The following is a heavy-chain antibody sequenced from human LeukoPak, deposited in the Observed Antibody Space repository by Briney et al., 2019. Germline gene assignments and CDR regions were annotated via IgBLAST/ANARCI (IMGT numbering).Heavy chain of an antibody. CDR3: AKDYVVVPAARRAGRTHGQNNWFDP. CDR2: ISGSGGST. V-gene: IGHV3-23*01. CDR1: GLTFSNYA. D-gene: IGHD2-2*01. J-gene: IGHJ5*02. Sequence: AGGSLRLSCAASGLTFSNYAMTWVRQAPGKGLEWVSAISGSGGSTYYADSVKGRFTISRDNSKNTLYLQMNSLRAEDTAVYYCAKDYVVVPAARRAGRTHGQNNWFDPWGQGTLVTVSS.